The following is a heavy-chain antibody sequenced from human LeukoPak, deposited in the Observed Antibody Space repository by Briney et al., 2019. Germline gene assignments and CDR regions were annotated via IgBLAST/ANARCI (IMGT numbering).Heavy chain of an antibody. CDR3: TSTGNSGY. CDR1: GFTFSYYW. D-gene: IGHD4-23*01. J-gene: IGHJ4*02. V-gene: IGHV3-74*01. CDR2: INPDGSTT. Sequence: GGSLRLSCAASGFTFSYYWMYWVRQAPGKGLVWVSRINPDGSTTDYADSVKGRFTISRDNAKNTLYLQMNTLRAEDTAVYYCTSTGNSGYWGQGTPVTVFS.